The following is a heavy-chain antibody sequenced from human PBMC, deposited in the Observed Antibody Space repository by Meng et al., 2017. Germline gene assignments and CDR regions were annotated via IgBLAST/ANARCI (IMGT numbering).Heavy chain of an antibody. J-gene: IGHJ4*02. CDR2: IYYSGST. V-gene: IGHV4-59*01. Sequence: QVQLQESGPGLVKPSETLSLTCTFSGGSISSYYWSWIRQPPGKGLEWIGYIYYSGSTNYNPSLKSRVTISVDTSKNQFSLKLSSVTAADTAVYYCARGYDFWSGQYYFDYWGQGTLVTVSS. D-gene: IGHD3-3*01. CDR3: ARGYDFWSGQYYFDY. CDR1: GGSISSYY.